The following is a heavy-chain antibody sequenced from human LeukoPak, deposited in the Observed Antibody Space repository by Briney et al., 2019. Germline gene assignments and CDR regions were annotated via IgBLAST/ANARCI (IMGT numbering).Heavy chain of an antibody. J-gene: IGHJ4*02. D-gene: IGHD2-2*01. CDR3: ARDQLRHDY. Sequence: PGGSLRLSCAASGFTFDDYGVSWVRQAPGKRLEWVSGTNWNGGSTGYADSVKGRFTISRDNAKNSLYLQMNSLRAEDTALYYCARDQLRHDYWGQGTLVTVSS. CDR1: GFTFDDYG. CDR2: TNWNGGST. V-gene: IGHV3-20*04.